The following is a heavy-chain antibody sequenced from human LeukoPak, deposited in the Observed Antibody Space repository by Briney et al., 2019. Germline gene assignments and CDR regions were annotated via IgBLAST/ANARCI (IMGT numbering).Heavy chain of an antibody. J-gene: IGHJ4*02. V-gene: IGHV3-15*01. Sequence: GGSLRLSCAASGFTFSNAWMSWVRQAPGKGLEWVGRIKSKSDGGTTDYAAPVKGSFTISRDDSKNTLYLQMNSLKTEDTAVYYCTTGPGGYYDILTGQPVDYWGQGTLVTVSS. CDR2: IKSKSDGGTT. CDR1: GFTFSNAW. CDR3: TTGPGGYYDILTGQPVDY. D-gene: IGHD3-9*01.